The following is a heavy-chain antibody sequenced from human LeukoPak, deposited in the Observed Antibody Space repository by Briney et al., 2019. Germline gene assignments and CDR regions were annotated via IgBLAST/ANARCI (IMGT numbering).Heavy chain of an antibody. V-gene: IGHV3-33*01. Sequence: EGSLRLSCAASGFTFSSYGMHWVRQAPGKGLEWVAVIWYDGSNKYYADSVKGRFTISRDNSKNTLYLQMNSLRAEDTAMYYCTRSGQSHYYYYYMGVWGKGTTVTVSS. CDR2: IWYDGSNK. CDR1: GFTFSSYG. CDR3: TRSGQSHYYYYYMGV. D-gene: IGHD3-10*01. J-gene: IGHJ6*03.